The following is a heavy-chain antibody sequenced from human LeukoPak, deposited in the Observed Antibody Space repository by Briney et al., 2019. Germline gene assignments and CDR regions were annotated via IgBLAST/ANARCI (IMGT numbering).Heavy chain of an antibody. CDR2: IYHSGST. CDR1: GGSIRRYY. V-gene: IGHV4-59*01. J-gene: IGHJ4*02. D-gene: IGHD3-10*01. Sequence: SETLSLTCTVSGGSIRRYYWSWIRQPPGKGLEWIGYIYHSGSTNYNPSLKSRVTISVDTSKNQFSLKLRSVTAADTAVYYCATMVQGVHTYFGSWGQGNVVAVSS. CDR3: ATMVQGVHTYFGS.